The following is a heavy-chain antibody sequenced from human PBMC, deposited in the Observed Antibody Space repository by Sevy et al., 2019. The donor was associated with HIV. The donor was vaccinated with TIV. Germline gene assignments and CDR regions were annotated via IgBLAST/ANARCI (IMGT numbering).Heavy chain of an antibody. V-gene: IGHV3-7*03. CDR1: GFTFSTHW. J-gene: IGHJ4*02. Sequence: GGSLRLACAASGFTFSTHWMSWVRQAPGKGLEWVANIKVDGSEKYYVDSVKDRFTISRDNAKNSLFLQMNSLRAEDTAVYYCAKDVYWGQGTLVTVSS. CDR3: AKDVY. CDR2: IKVDGSEK.